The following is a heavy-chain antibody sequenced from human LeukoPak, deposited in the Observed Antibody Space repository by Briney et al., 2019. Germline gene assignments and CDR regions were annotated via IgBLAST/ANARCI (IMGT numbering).Heavy chain of an antibody. D-gene: IGHD1-1*01. Sequence: ASVKVSCKASGYTFTSYDINWMRQATGQGLEWMGIINPSGGSTSYAQKFQGRVTMTRDTSTSTVYMELSSLRSEDTAVYYCARVNDMYYFDYWGQGTLVTVSS. CDR2: INPSGGST. CDR3: ARVNDMYYFDY. J-gene: IGHJ4*02. CDR1: GYTFTSYD. V-gene: IGHV1-46*01.